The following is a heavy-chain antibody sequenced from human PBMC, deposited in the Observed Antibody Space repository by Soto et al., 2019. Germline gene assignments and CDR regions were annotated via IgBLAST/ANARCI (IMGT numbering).Heavy chain of an antibody. CDR1: GGSFSGYY. CDR2: INHSGST. J-gene: IGHJ6*02. V-gene: IGHV4-34*01. Sequence: PSETLSLTCAVYGGSFSGYYWSWIRQPPGKRLEWIGEINHSGSTNYNPSLKSRVTISVDTSKNQFSLKLSSVTAADTAVYYCARGIRPTTVTTRYYYYGMDVWGQGTTVTVSS. CDR3: ARGIRPTTVTTRYYYYGMDV. D-gene: IGHD4-17*01.